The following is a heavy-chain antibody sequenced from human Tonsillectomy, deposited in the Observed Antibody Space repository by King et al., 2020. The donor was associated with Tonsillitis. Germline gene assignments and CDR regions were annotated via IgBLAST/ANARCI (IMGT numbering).Heavy chain of an antibody. CDR2: IYYSGST. CDR1: GGSISSGGYY. V-gene: IGHV4-31*03. Sequence: QLQESGPGLVKPSQTLSLTCTVSGGSISSGGYYWSWIRQHPGKGLEWIGYIYYSGSTYYNPSLKSRVTISVDTSKNQFSLKLSSVTAADTAVYYCARXGAXYDSSXYDEQIIWGXGTLVTVSS. J-gene: IGHJ1*01. D-gene: IGHD3-22*01. CDR3: ARXGAXYDSSXYDEQII.